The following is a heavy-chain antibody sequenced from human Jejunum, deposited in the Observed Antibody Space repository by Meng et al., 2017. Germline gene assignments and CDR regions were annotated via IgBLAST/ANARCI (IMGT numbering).Heavy chain of an antibody. CDR1: GFEFSKNY. D-gene: IGHD6-19*01. J-gene: IGHJ4*02. CDR2: IKSDDGST. V-gene: IGHV3-74*01. CDR3: LAYTSGWN. Sequence: VQLGVSGGRLFPAGGFLSLSCAAFGFEFSKNYMHWVRQAPGKGLVWVSRIKSDDGSTRYADSVRGRFTISRDNAKNTLYLQMNDLRADDTALYYCLAYTSGWNWGQGTLVTVSS.